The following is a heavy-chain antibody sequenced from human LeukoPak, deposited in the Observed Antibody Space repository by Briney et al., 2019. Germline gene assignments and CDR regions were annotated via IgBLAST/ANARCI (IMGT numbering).Heavy chain of an antibody. CDR3: ARDHLYGDYGFGY. D-gene: IGHD4-17*01. J-gene: IGHJ4*02. V-gene: IGHV4-61*08. Sequence: SQTLSLTCTVSGGSISSGGYYWSWIRQPPGKGLEWIGYIYYSGSTNYNPSLKSRVTISVDTSKNQFSLKLSSVTAADTAVYYCARDHLYGDYGFGYWGQGTLVTVSS. CDR2: IYYSGST. CDR1: GGSISSGGYY.